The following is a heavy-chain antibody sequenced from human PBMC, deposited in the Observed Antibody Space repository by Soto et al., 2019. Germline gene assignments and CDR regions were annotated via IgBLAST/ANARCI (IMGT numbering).Heavy chain of an antibody. CDR3: VEEGGAGTGY. Sequence: VQLVESGGGLVQPGGSLRLSCATSGFDFNIYWMHWARQVPGKGLVWLSRINQDGTSAGYADSVRGRFTISRDNAKKTEYLQMNSLRVEDTAVYYCVEEGGAGTGYWGQGTLVTVSS. D-gene: IGHD1-1*01. J-gene: IGHJ4*02. V-gene: IGHV3-74*01. CDR1: GFDFNIYW. CDR2: INQDGTSA.